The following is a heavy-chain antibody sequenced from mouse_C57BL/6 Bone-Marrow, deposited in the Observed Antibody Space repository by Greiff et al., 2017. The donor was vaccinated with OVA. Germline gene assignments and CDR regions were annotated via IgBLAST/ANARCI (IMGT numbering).Heavy chain of an antibody. CDR3: AREAGYYYYAMDY. Sequence: QVQLQQSGPEVVRPGVSVKISCKGSGYTFTDFAMPWVKQSHAKSLEWIGVIRTYNGNTTFNPKFKVKATMTVDTSSNTAYMELARLTTEDSAIYYCAREAGYYYYAMDYWGQGTSVTVSS. D-gene: IGHD2-3*01. V-gene: IGHV1-67*01. CDR1: GYTFTDFA. J-gene: IGHJ4*01. CDR2: IRTYNGNT.